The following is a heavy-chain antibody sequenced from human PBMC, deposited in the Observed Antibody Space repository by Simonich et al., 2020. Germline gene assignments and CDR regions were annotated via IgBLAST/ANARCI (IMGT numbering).Heavy chain of an antibody. CDR1: GYTFTSYG. Sequence: QVQLVQSGAEVKKPGASVKVSCKASGYTFTSYGISWVRQAPGQGLEWMGWISTYNGNTSYAQKIKSRGTMTTDTSTSTAYMELRSLRSDDTAVYYCARASRGTWWYYYFDYWGQGTLVTVSS. D-gene: IGHD2-15*01. V-gene: IGHV1-18*01. CDR3: ARASRGTWWYYYFDY. CDR2: ISTYNGNT. J-gene: IGHJ4*02.